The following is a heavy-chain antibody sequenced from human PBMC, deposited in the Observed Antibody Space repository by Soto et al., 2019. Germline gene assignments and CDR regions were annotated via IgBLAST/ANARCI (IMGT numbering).Heavy chain of an antibody. CDR3: ARSMDSDYYYGMDV. CDR2: ISYDGSNK. Sequence: GGSLRLSCAASGFTFSSYAMHWVRQAPGNGLEWVAVISYDGSNKYYADSVKGRFTISRDNSKNTLYLQMNSLRAEDTAVYYCARSMDSDYYYGMDVWGQGTTVTVSS. V-gene: IGHV3-30-3*01. CDR1: GFTFSSYA. J-gene: IGHJ6*02. D-gene: IGHD3-10*01.